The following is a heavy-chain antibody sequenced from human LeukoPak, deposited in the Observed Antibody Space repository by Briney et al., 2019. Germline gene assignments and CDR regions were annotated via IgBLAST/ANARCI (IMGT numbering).Heavy chain of an antibody. J-gene: IGHJ4*02. D-gene: IGHD2-2*01. Sequence: SETLSLTCTVSGGSISSYYWSWIRQPPGKGLEWIGYIYYSGSTNYNPSLKSRVTISVDTSENQFSLKLSSVTAADTAVYYCARGSRGGTHYWGQGTLVTVSS. CDR2: IYYSGST. CDR3: ARGSRGGTHY. CDR1: GGSISSYY. V-gene: IGHV4-59*01.